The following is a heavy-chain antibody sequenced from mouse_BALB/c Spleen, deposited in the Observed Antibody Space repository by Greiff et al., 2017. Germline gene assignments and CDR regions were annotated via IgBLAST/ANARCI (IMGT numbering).Heavy chain of an antibody. Sequence: VKLQQSGAELVKPGDSVKLSCTASGFNIEYTYMTWVKQRPEQGLEWIGRIDPANGNTKYDPKFPGKATITADTSSNTAYLQLSSLTSEDTAVYYCARGDGYYPYYFDYWGQGTTLTVSS. J-gene: IGHJ2*01. D-gene: IGHD2-3*01. CDR3: ARGDGYYPYYFDY. V-gene: IGHV14-3*02. CDR2: IDPANGNT. CDR1: GFNIEYTY.